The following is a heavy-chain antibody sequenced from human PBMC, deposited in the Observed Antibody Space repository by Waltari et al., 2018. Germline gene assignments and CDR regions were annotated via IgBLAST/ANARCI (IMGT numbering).Heavy chain of an antibody. J-gene: IGHJ6*02. Sequence: QLQLQESGPGLVQPSETLSLTCTFPGDPISSPRSHWAWLRLPPGTGVGWIGGLFYAGTTNHNPSLKSPVTIFVDTSKNQFSLRLTSVTAADTATYYCTRHEGDVVVIPTSPYGLDVWGPGTTVTVSS. V-gene: IGHV4-39*01. CDR3: TRHEGDVVVIPTSPYGLDV. D-gene: IGHD2-21*01. CDR2: LFYAGTT. CDR1: GDPISSPRSH.